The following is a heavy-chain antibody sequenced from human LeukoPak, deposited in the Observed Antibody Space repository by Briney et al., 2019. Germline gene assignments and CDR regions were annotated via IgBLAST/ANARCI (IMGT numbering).Heavy chain of an antibody. Sequence: SETLSLTCAVYGGSFSGYYWSWIRQPPGKGLEWIGEINHSGSTNYNPSLKSRVTISVDASKNQFSLKLSSVTAADTAVYYCARLRRIFSRDFDYGAQGTLVTVSS. CDR3: ARLRRIFSRDFDY. J-gene: IGHJ4*02. CDR1: GGSFSGYY. CDR2: INHSGST. V-gene: IGHV4-34*01. D-gene: IGHD1-14*01.